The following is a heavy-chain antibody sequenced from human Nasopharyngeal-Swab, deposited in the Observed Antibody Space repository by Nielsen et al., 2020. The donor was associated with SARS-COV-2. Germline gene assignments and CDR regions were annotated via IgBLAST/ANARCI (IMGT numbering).Heavy chain of an antibody. Sequence: ASVKVSCKTSGYTFTDYYIHWVQQAPGQRLEWMGRITPYSDSTRYAQKFQGRVTMTLDTSTGTAYMELNRLTSDDTAVYYCARDRSYHGDYVWDYWGQGSLVTVSS. CDR3: ARDRSYHGDYVWDY. J-gene: IGHJ4*02. CDR2: ITPYSDST. CDR1: GYTFTDYY. D-gene: IGHD4-17*01. V-gene: IGHV1-2*06.